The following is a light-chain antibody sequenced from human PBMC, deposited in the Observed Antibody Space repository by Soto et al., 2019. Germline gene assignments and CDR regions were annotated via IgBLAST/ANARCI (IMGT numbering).Light chain of an antibody. J-gene: IGKJ1*01. CDR3: QQYNNWPPWT. Sequence: DIQMTQSPSTLSASVGDRVTITCRASQSFSGTLAWYQQKPGKAPKLLIYKASTLKSGVPSRFSGSGSGTEFTLTISSLQSEDFAVYYCQQYNNWPPWTFGQGTKVDNK. CDR2: KAS. CDR1: QSFSGT. V-gene: IGKV1-5*03.